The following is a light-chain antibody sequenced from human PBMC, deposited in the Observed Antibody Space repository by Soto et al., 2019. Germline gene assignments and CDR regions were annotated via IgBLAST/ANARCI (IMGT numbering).Light chain of an antibody. CDR2: LNSDGSH. Sequence: QPVLTQSPSASASLGASVKLTCTLSSGYSSYAIAWHQQQPEKGPRYLMKLNSDGSHSKGDGIPDRFSGSSSGAERYLTISSLQSEDEADYYCQTWGTGPSVFGGGTKLTVL. J-gene: IGLJ3*02. CDR1: SGYSSYA. V-gene: IGLV4-69*01. CDR3: QTWGTGPSV.